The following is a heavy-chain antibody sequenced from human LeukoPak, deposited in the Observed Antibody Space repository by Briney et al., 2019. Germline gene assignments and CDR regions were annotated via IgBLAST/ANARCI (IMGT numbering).Heavy chain of an antibody. CDR2: INAYNGDT. J-gene: IGHJ6*03. Sequence: ASVKVSCKASNYTFTSYGISWVRQAPGQGLEWMAWINAYNGDTNYAQKLQGRVTLTTDTSTSTAYMELRSLRSDDTAVYYCAKDGSAVYYYYYMDVWGEGTTVTVSS. D-gene: IGHD2-2*03. V-gene: IGHV1-18*01. CDR1: NYTFTSYG. CDR3: AKDGSAVYYYYYMDV.